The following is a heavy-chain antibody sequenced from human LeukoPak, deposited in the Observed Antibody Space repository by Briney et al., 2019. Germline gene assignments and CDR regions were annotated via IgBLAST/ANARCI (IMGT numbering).Heavy chain of an antibody. CDR2: ISGSGGST. D-gene: IGHD3-22*01. CDR1: GFTFSSNG. J-gene: IGHJ4*02. CDR3: AKPPLYYYDSSGYPFDY. V-gene: IGHV3-23*01. Sequence: GGSLRHSCAGSGFTFSSNGMNGVRQAPGKGLEWVSAISGSGGSTYYADSVKGRFTISRDNSKNTLYLQMNSLRAEDTAVYYCAKPPLYYYDSSGYPFDYRGQGTLVTVSS.